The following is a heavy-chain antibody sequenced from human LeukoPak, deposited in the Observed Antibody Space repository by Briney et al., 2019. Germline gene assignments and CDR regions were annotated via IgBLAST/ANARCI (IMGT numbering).Heavy chain of an antibody. CDR3: AGSGRGYCSSTSCPYFDY. Sequence: PSETLSLTCTVSGGSISSSSYYWGWIRQPPGKGLEWIGSIYYSGSTYYNPSLKSRVTISVDTSKNQFSLKLSSVTAADTAVYYCAGSGRGYCSSTSCPYFDYWGQGTLVTVSS. D-gene: IGHD2-2*01. V-gene: IGHV4-39*07. CDR2: IYYSGST. CDR1: GGSISSSSYY. J-gene: IGHJ4*02.